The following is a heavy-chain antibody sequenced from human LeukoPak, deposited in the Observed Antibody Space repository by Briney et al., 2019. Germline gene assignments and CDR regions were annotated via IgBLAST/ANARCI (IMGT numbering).Heavy chain of an antibody. CDR2: ISYDGSNK. D-gene: IGHD3-22*01. Sequence: PGGSLRLSCAASGFTFSSYGMHWVRQAPGKGLEWVAVISYDGSNKYYADSVKGRFTISRDNSKNTLYLQMNSLRAEDTAVYYCAKDLSPYDTHGYFDYWGQGTLVTVSS. V-gene: IGHV3-30*18. CDR1: GFTFSSYG. CDR3: AKDLSPYDTHGYFDY. J-gene: IGHJ4*02.